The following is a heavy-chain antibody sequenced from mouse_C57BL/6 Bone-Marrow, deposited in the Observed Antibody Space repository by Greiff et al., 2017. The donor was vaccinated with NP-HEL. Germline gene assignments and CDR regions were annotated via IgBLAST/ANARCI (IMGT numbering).Heavy chain of an antibody. J-gene: IGHJ2*01. Sequence: VQLQQSGAELVKPGASVKLSCKASGYTFTSYWMHWVKQRPGQGLEWIGMIHPNSGSTNYNEKFKSKATLTVNKSSSTAYMQLSSLTSEDSAVYYCARKDGRDYWGQGTTLTVSS. CDR2: IHPNSGST. CDR3: ARKDGRDY. V-gene: IGHV1-64*01. CDR1: GYTFTSYW.